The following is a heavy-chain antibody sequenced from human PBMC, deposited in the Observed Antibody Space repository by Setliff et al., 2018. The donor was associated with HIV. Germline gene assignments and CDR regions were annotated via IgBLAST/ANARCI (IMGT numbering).Heavy chain of an antibody. CDR2: ISSHNYI. CDR3: VRDQKHVEVVSATLNMPRYHYYYCKAV. V-gene: IGHV3-21*01. D-gene: IGHD2-2*01. J-gene: IGHJ6*03. Sequence: GGSLRLSCAASGFVFSGYGMNWVRQAPGKGLEWVSSISSHNYITYADSVEGRFTISRDNAKNSLYLQMNSLRAEDTAVYYCVRDQKHVEVVSATLNMPRYHYYYCKAVWRKGTTGPVSS. CDR1: GFVFSGYG.